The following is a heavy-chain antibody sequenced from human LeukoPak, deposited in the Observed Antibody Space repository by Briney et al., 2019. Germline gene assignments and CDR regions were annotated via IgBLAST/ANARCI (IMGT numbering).Heavy chain of an antibody. CDR3: ARDRYSSGWKMDYYYGMDV. CDR1: GGSISSYY. Sequence: SETLSLTCTVSGGSISSYYWSWIRQPAGKGLEWIGRTYTSGSTNYNPSLKSRVTMSVDTSKNQFSLKLSSVTAADTAVYYCARDRYSSGWKMDYYYGMDVWGQGTTVTVSS. D-gene: IGHD6-19*01. CDR2: TYTSGST. V-gene: IGHV4-4*07. J-gene: IGHJ6*02.